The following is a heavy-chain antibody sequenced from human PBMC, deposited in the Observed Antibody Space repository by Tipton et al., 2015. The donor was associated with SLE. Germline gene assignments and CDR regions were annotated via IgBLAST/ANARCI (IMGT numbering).Heavy chain of an antibody. CDR1: RNSFTTYW. D-gene: IGHD2-15*01. Sequence: QLVQSGAEVKKPGESLKISCKGSRNSFTTYWIGWVRQMPGKGLEWMGSIYPGDSDTRYSPSFQGQVTISADKSIRTAYLQWTSLKASDTATYYCVRCYGGHYYSIDVWGKGTTVTVSS. V-gene: IGHV5-51*03. CDR2: IYPGDSDT. J-gene: IGHJ6*03. CDR3: VRCYGGHYYSIDV.